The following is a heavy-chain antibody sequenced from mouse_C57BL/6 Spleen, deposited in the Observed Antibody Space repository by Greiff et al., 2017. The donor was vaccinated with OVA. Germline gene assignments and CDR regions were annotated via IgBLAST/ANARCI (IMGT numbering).Heavy chain of an antibody. J-gene: IGHJ4*01. CDR2: IHPNSGST. Sequence: QLQQPGAELVKPGASVKLSCKASGYTFTSYWMHWVKQRPGQGLEWIGMIHPNSGSTNYNEKFKSKATLTVDKSSSTAYMQLSSLTSEDSAVYYCARGTIYSNYVHYYAMDYWGQGTSVTVSS. CDR1: GYTFTSYW. CDR3: ARGTIYSNYVHYYAMDY. V-gene: IGHV1-64*01. D-gene: IGHD2-5*01.